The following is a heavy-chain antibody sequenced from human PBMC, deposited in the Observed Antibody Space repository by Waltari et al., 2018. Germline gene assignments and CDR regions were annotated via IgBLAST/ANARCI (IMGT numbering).Heavy chain of an antibody. CDR3: AKDHGGGSSGYYYAFDY. CDR2: IWYDGSNK. Sequence: QVQLVESGGGVVQPGRSLRLSCAASGLPFSSYGMHGVRQAPGKGLEWVAVIWYDGSNKYYADSVKGRFTISRDNSKNTLYLQMNSLRAEDTAMYYCAKDHGGGSSGYYYAFDYWGQGTLVTVSS. D-gene: IGHD3-22*01. V-gene: IGHV3-30*18. J-gene: IGHJ4*02. CDR1: GLPFSSYG.